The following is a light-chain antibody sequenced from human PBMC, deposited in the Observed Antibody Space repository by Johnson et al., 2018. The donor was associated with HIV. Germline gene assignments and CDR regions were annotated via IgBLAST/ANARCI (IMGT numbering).Light chain of an antibody. CDR3: GTWDSRLSPGGV. CDR1: SSNIGNHS. V-gene: IGLV1-51*01. J-gene: IGLJ1*01. Sequence: QSMLTQPPSVSAAPGQKVTISCSGSSSNIGNHSVSWCQPLPGTAPKLLIYDNNMRPAGIPDRLPGSQSGTSAPPSVTGLPAGDEADYYCGTWDSRLSPGGVFGTGTKVTV. CDR2: DNN.